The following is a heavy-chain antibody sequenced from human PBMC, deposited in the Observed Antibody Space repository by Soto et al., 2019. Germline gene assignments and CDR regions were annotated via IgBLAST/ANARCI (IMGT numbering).Heavy chain of an antibody. V-gene: IGHV3-30*18. Sequence: WWSLRLSCAASGFSCSNYGMHWVRQAPGEGLEWLSLISYDGSEKWYAESVKGRFTISRDNSKNTQYLQMNSLRGDDTAVYFCAKGYEVSPPVASAWYSNYFYGMDVWGQGTTVTVS. CDR3: AKGYEVSPPVASAWYSNYFYGMDV. CDR2: ISYDGSEK. D-gene: IGHD6-19*01. J-gene: IGHJ6*02. CDR1: GFSCSNYG.